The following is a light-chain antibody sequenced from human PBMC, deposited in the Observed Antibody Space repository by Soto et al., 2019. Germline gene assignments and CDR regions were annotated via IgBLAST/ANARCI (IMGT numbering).Light chain of an antibody. CDR2: QDS. Sequence: SYELTQPPSVSVSPGQTASITCSGDKLGDKYACWYQQKPGQSPVLVIYQDSKRPSGIPERFSGYNSGNTATLTISGTQSMDEADYYCQAWDSSIVVFGGGTKLPVL. CDR1: KLGDKY. J-gene: IGLJ2*01. V-gene: IGLV3-1*01. CDR3: QAWDSSIVV.